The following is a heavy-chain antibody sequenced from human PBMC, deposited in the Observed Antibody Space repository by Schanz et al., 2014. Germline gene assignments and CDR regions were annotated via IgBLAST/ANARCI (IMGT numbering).Heavy chain of an antibody. CDR2: INTGSNYI. CDR1: GFSFSDYY. CDR3: ARPALWFGDNCFDP. Sequence: QVHLLESGGGLVEPGGSLRLSCAASGFSFSDYYMSWIRQAPGKGLEWISFINTGSNYINYADSVKGRFTISRDNTKNSLFLQLNSLRADDTAVYYCARPALWFGDNCFDPWGQGTLXTVSS. J-gene: IGHJ5*02. V-gene: IGHV3-11*03. D-gene: IGHD3-10*01.